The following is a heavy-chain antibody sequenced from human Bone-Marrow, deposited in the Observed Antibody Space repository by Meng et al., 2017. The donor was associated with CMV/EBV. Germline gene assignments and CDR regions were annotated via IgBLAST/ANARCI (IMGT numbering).Heavy chain of an antibody. CDR1: GGSFSGYD. Sequence: QQLGAGLVRPSETLSLAFSVYGGSFSGYDRSWIRQPPGKGLEWIGEINHSGSTNYNPSLKSRVTISVDTSKNQFSLKLSSVTAADTAVYYCARRLRGTGPKYFQHWGQGTLVTVSS. D-gene: IGHD3/OR15-3a*01. V-gene: IGHV4-34*01. CDR2: INHSGST. J-gene: IGHJ1*01. CDR3: ARRLRGTGPKYFQH.